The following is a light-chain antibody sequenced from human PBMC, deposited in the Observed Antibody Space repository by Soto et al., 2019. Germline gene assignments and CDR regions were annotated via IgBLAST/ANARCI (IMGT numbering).Light chain of an antibody. Sequence: QSALTQPASVSGSPGQSITISCTGTSSDVGGYKYVSWYQQHPGKAPKLMIYDVSNRPSGVSNRFSGSESGDTASLTISGLQAEDEADYYCSSYTSSSTLVFGTGTKLTVL. J-gene: IGLJ1*01. V-gene: IGLV2-14*01. CDR2: DVS. CDR3: SSYTSSSTLV. CDR1: SSDVGGYKY.